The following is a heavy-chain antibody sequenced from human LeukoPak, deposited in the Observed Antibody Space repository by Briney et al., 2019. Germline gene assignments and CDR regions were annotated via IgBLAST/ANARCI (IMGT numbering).Heavy chain of an antibody. V-gene: IGHV4-59*01. CDR2: IYYSGST. D-gene: IGHD5-24*01. CDR1: GGSISSYY. Sequence: SETLSLTCTVSGGSISSYYWRWIRQPPGKGLEWIGYIYYSGSTNYNPSLTRRVTISVDTSKNQFSLKLSSVAAADTAVYYRARDGDGSGVAKYWGQGTLVTVSS. J-gene: IGHJ4*02. CDR3: ARDGDGSGVAKY.